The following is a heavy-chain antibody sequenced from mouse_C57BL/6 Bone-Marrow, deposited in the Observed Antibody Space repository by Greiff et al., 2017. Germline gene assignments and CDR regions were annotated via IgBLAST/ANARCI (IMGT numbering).Heavy chain of an antibody. Sequence: VQLQQSGAELVKPGASVKLSCTASGFNIKDYYIHWVKQRPEQGLEWIGRIDPEDGETKYAPKFQDKATITADTSSNTAYLQLSSLTSEDTAVYYCTRSLSYYGTDYWGQGTTLTVSS. CDR1: GFNIKDYY. CDR3: TRSLSYYGTDY. J-gene: IGHJ2*01. CDR2: IDPEDGET. D-gene: IGHD1-1*01. V-gene: IGHV14-2*01.